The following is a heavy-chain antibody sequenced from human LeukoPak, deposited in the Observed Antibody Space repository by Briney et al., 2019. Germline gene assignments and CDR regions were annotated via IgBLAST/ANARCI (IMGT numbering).Heavy chain of an antibody. CDR2: IIPILGIA. Sequence: ASVKVSCKASGGTFSSYAISWVRQAPGQGLEWMGRIIPILGIANYAQKFQGRVTITADKSTSTAYMELSSLRSEDTAVYYCATQQLVNYYDRNRSSGPWANFDYWGQGTLVTVSS. V-gene: IGHV1-69*04. CDR1: GGTFSSYA. CDR3: ATQQLVNYYDRNRSSGPWANFDY. J-gene: IGHJ4*02. D-gene: IGHD3-22*01.